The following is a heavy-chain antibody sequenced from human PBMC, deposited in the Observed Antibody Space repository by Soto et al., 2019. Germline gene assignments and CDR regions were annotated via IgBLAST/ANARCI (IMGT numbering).Heavy chain of an antibody. V-gene: IGHV5-51*01. CDR2: IYPGDSDT. D-gene: IGHD5-12*01. CDR3: ARHSLATQPGDY. Sequence: GESLKISCKASGYSFSTYWIAWVRQRPGKGLDWMVIIYPGDSDTRYSPSFQGQVTISVDNSIDTAYLEWTTLRASDSAMYYCARHSLATQPGDYWGQGTRVTVSS. J-gene: IGHJ4*02. CDR1: GYSFSTYW.